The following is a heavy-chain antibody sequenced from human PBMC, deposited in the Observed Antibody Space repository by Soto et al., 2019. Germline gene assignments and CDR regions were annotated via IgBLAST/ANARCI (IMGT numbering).Heavy chain of an antibody. D-gene: IGHD3-10*01. CDR2: ISAYNGNA. J-gene: IGHJ6*03. V-gene: IGHV1-18*01. CDR3: ASERRITMVRGAYYYMDV. Sequence: ASVKVSCKASGYTFTSYGISWMRQAPGQGLEWMGWISAYNGNANYAQKLQGRVTMTTDTSASTAYMELRSLRSDDTAVYYCASERRITMVRGAYYYMDVWGKGTTVTVS. CDR1: GYTFTSYG.